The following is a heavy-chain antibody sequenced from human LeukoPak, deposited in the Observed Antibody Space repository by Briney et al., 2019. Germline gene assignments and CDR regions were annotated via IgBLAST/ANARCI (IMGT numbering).Heavy chain of an antibody. V-gene: IGHV1-2*02. CDR2: INPNSGGT. Sequence: ASVKVSCKASGYTFTSYAMNWVRQAPGQGLEWMGWINPNSGGTNYAQKFQGRVTMTRDTSISTAYMELSRLRSDDTAVYYCARVRYYTSGSYYNRFDYWGQGTLVTVSS. CDR3: ARVRYYTSGSYYNRFDY. D-gene: IGHD3-10*01. CDR1: GYTFTSYA. J-gene: IGHJ4*02.